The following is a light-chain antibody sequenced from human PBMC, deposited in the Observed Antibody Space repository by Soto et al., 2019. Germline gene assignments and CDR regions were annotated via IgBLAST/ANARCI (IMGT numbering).Light chain of an antibody. J-gene: IGLJ3*02. V-gene: IGLV1-40*01. CDR2: KNN. CDR1: GSNVGASYD. CDR3: QSYDNILSSPM. Sequence: QPVLTQPPSVSGAPGQTITMSCTGSGSNVGASYDVHWYQILPGAGPRLLIYKNNNRPSGVPDRFSGSKSGTSASLAITGLRAEDEADYYCQSYDNILSSPMFGGGTKVTVL.